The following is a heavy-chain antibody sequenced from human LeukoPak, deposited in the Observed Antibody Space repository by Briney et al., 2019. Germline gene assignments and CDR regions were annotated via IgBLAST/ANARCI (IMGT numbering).Heavy chain of an antibody. J-gene: IGHJ4*02. V-gene: IGHV4-34*01. D-gene: IGHD1-7*01. CDR3: AEGWDYPVFDY. CDR2: INHSGST. Sequence: SETLSLTCAGYGGAFSGYYWGLVRPPPGKGLGWIGEINHSGSTNYNPSLKSRVTISVDTSKNQFSLKLSSVTAADTAVYYCAEGWDYPVFDYWGQGTLVTVSS. CDR1: GGAFSGYY.